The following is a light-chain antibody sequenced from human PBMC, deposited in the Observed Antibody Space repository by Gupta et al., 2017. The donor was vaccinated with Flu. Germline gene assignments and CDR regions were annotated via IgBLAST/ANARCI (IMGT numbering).Light chain of an antibody. J-gene: IGLJ2*01. Sequence: VGGDNYVDWNQQAPAKAHKVMIYGVNTWAAGVPDRFSGTKAGNTATLTISELQEEEEDDYYGCAYAGNNIYIFGGGTKLTVL. CDR1: VGGDNY. V-gene: IGLV2-11*01. CDR3: CAYAGNNIYI. CDR2: GVN.